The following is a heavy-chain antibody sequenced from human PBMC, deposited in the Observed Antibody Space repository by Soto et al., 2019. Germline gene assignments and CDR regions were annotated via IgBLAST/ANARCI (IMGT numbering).Heavy chain of an antibody. CDR3: ARGTAAGTEFXGGWFDP. CDR1: GGSISSGGYY. V-gene: IGHV4-31*03. Sequence: SETLSLTCTVSGGSISSGGYYWSWIRQHPGKGLEWIGYIYYSGSTYYNPSLKSRVTISVDTSKNQFSLKLSSVTAADTAVYYCARGTAAGTEFXGGWFDPWGQGTLVTVSS. CDR2: IYYSGST. D-gene: IGHD6-13*01. J-gene: IGHJ5*02.